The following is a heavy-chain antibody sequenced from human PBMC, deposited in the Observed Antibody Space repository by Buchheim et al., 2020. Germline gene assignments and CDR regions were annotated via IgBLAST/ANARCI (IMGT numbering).Heavy chain of an antibody. CDR3: ARAPKGTIFGVVIPFFDY. CDR2: IKQDGSEK. Sequence: EVQLVESGGGLVQPGGSLRLSCAASGFTFSSYWMSWVRQAPGKGLEWVANIKQDGSEKYYVDSVKGRFTISRDHAKNSLYLQMNSLRAEDTAVYYCARAPKGTIFGVVIPFFDYWGQGTL. J-gene: IGHJ4*02. D-gene: IGHD3-3*01. V-gene: IGHV3-7*01. CDR1: GFTFSSYW.